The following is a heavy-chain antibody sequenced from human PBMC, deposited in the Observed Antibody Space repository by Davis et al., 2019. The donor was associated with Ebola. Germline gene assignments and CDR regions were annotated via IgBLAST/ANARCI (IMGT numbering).Heavy chain of an antibody. D-gene: IGHD4-17*01. CDR3: ARVLSVTTGYYYYGMDV. CDR1: GLTFTNNW. J-gene: IGHJ6*02. Sequence: GESLKISCVASGLTFTNNWIFWVRQAPGKGLEWVAVIWYDGSNKYYADSVKGRFTISRDNSKNTLYLQMNSLRAEDTAVYYCARVLSVTTGYYYYGMDVWGQGTTVTVSS. V-gene: IGHV3-33*07. CDR2: IWYDGSNK.